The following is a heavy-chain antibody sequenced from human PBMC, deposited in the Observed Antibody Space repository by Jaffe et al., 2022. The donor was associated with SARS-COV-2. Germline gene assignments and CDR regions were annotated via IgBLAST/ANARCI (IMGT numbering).Heavy chain of an antibody. CDR2: MNQDGSQK. Sequence: EVQLVESGGDLVQPGGSLRLSCVASGFTFSHHWMTWVRQAPGKGLDWVAHMNQDGSQKYYVDSVKGRFTISRDNTRNSLYLQMNRLGGEDTAIYYCARGTNGWAGVDYWGPGTLVTVSS. CDR3: ARGTNGWAGVDY. D-gene: IGHD2-2*01. CDR1: GFTFSHHW. J-gene: IGHJ4*02. V-gene: IGHV3-7*04.